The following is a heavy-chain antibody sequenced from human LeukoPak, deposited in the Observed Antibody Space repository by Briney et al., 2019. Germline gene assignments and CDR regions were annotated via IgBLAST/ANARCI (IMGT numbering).Heavy chain of an antibody. CDR2: ISGSGGST. Sequence: GGSLRLSCAASGFTFSSYAMSWVRQAPGKGLEWVSAISGSGGSTYYADSVKGRFTISRDNAKNSLYLQMNSLRAEDTAVYYCARGELRFLEWMGGAHMDVWGKGTTVTVSS. V-gene: IGHV3-23*01. J-gene: IGHJ6*03. D-gene: IGHD3-3*01. CDR3: ARGELRFLEWMGGAHMDV. CDR1: GFTFSSYA.